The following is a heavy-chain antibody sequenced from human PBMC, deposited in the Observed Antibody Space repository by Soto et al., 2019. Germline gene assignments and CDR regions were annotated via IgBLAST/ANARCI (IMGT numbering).Heavy chain of an antibody. Sequence: SETLSLTCAVYGGSFSGYYWSWIRQPPGKGLEWIGEINHSGSTNYNPSLKSRVTISVDTSKNQFSLKLSSVTAADTAVYYCARGPLDLRCLEWLLFSRAFDIWGQGTMVTVSS. V-gene: IGHV4-34*01. D-gene: IGHD3-3*01. CDR1: GGSFSGYY. CDR2: INHSGST. J-gene: IGHJ3*02. CDR3: ARGPLDLRCLEWLLFSRAFDI.